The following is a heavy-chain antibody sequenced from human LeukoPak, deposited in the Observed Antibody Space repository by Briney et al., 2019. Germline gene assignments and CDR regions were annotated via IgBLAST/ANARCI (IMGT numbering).Heavy chain of an antibody. CDR2: IETDGDQK. CDR3: ARDIPSGFYTPDY. J-gene: IGHJ4*02. V-gene: IGHV3-7*01. Sequence: GGSLRLSCVASGFTFSDYWMSWVRQPPGMGLEWVANIETDGDQKNYVDSVKGRFTISRDNARNSPYLQMNSLSVEDTAVYYCARDIPSGFYTPDYWGRGTLVTVSS. CDR1: GFTFSDYW. D-gene: IGHD5-12*01.